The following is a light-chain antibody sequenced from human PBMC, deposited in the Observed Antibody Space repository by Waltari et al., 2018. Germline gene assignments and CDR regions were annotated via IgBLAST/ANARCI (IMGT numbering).Light chain of an antibody. CDR3: QQYNNWLMYT. CDR2: GAS. CDR1: QSVSSN. J-gene: IGKJ2*01. Sequence: EIVVTQSPATLSVSPGERATLSCRASQSVSSNLAWYQQKPGQAPRLLIYGASTRATGIPARFSGSGSGTEFTLTISSLQSEDFAVYYCQQYNNWLMYTFGQGTKLEIK. V-gene: IGKV3-15*01.